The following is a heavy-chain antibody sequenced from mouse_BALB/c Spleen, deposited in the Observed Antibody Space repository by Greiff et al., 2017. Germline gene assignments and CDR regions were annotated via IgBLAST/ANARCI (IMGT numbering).Heavy chain of an antibody. D-gene: IGHD3-3*01. CDR1: GYTFTSYW. CDR3: ARVGAMDY. V-gene: IGHV1-69*02. CDR2: IDPSDSYT. J-gene: IGHJ4*01. Sequence: QVQLQQPGAELVKPGASVKLSCKASGYTFTSYWMHWVKQRPGQGLEWIGEIDPSDSYTNYNQKFKGKATLTVDKSSSTAYMQLSSLTSEDSAVYYCARVGAMDYWGQGTSVTVSS.